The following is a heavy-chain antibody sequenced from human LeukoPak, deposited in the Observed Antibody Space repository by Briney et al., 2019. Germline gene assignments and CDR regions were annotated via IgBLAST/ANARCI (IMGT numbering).Heavy chain of an antibody. CDR1: GFTFSSYS. V-gene: IGHV3-21*01. Sequence: PGGFLRLSCAASGFTFSSYSMNWVRQAPGKGLEWVSSISSSSSYIYYADSVKGRFTISRDNAKNSLYLQMSSLRAEDTAVYYCASEYYYDSSGYYYVSSYFDYWGQGTLVTVSS. D-gene: IGHD3-22*01. CDR3: ASEYYYDSSGYYYVSSYFDY. J-gene: IGHJ4*02. CDR2: ISSSSSYI.